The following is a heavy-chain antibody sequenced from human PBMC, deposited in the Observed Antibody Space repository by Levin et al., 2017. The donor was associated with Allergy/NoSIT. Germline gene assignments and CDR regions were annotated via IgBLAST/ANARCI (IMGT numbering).Heavy chain of an antibody. CDR2: IIPIFGTA. J-gene: IGHJ4*02. V-gene: IGHV1-69*13. D-gene: IGHD6-19*01. CDR1: GGTFSSYA. CDR3: ARGLGYSSGWNY. Sequence: ASVKVSCKASGGTFSSYAISWVRQAPGQGLEWMGGIIPIFGTANYAQKFQGRVTITADESTSTAYMELSSLRSEDTAVYYCARGLGYSSGWNYWGQGTLVTVSS.